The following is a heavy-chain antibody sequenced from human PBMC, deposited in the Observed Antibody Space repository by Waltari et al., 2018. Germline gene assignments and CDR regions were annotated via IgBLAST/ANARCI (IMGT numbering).Heavy chain of an antibody. V-gene: IGHV1-69*05. D-gene: IGHD2-2*01. J-gene: IGHJ3*02. Sequence: QVQLVQSGAEVKKPGSSVKVSCKASGGTFSSYAISWVRQAPGQGLEWMGGISPSFGTANYAQKFQGRVTINTDESTSTAYMELSSLRSEDTAVYYCARDLKLSYLDAFDIWGQGTMVTVSS. CDR3: ARDLKLSYLDAFDI. CDR1: GGTFSSYA. CDR2: ISPSFGTA.